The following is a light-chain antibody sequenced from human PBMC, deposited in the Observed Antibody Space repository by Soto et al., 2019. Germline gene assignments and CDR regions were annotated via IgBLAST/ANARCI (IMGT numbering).Light chain of an antibody. J-gene: IGLJ2*01. V-gene: IGLV7-46*01. Sequence: QAVVTQEPSLTLSPGGPVTLTCGSSAGTVTSGHYPYWYQQKPGQAPRTLIYDTSNKHSWTPARFSGSLLGGKAALTLSGAQPEDEADYYCSLSYSCAVVFGGGTKLTVL. CDR2: DTS. CDR3: SLSYSCAVV. CDR1: AGTVTSGHY.